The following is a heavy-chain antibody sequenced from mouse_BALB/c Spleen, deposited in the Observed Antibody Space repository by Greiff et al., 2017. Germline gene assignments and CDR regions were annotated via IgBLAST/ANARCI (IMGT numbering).Heavy chain of an antibody. Sequence: EVQVVESGPELVKPGASVKMSCKASGYTFTSYVMHWVKQKPGQGLEWIGYINPYNDGTKYNEKFKGKATLTSDKSSSTAYMELSSLTSEDSAVYYCARSPYYYGSSDGAMDYWGQGTSVTVSS. CDR1: GYTFTSYV. CDR2: INPYNDGT. CDR3: ARSPYYYGSSDGAMDY. D-gene: IGHD1-1*01. J-gene: IGHJ4*01. V-gene: IGHV1-14*01.